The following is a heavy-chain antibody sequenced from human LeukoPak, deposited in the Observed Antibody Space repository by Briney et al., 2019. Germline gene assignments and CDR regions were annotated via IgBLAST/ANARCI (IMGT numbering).Heavy chain of an antibody. CDR3: ARDRAVGASDSYDL. D-gene: IGHD4-23*01. Sequence: PGGSLRLSCIGSGFTLSDRYMAWIRQRPGKGLEWLSYISTSDRRVYLADSVKGRFTVSRDDARKSLFLQMNSLRPDDTAVYSCARDRAVGASDSYDLWGPGTTVIVSS. CDR2: ISTSDRRV. V-gene: IGHV3-11*04. CDR1: GFTLSDRY. J-gene: IGHJ3*01.